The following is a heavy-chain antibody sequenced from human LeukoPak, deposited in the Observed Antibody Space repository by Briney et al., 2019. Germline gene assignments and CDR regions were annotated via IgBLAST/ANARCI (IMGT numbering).Heavy chain of an antibody. D-gene: IGHD5-18*01. CDR3: ALLRWDTAMAKDY. CDR1: GFTFSSYD. Sequence: GGSLRLSCAASGFTFSSYDMHWVRQATGKGLEWVSAIGTAGDTYYPGSVKGRFTISRENAKNSLYLQMNSLRAGDTAVYYCALLRWDTAMAKDYWGQGTLVTVSS. J-gene: IGHJ4*02. CDR2: IGTAGDT. V-gene: IGHV3-13*01.